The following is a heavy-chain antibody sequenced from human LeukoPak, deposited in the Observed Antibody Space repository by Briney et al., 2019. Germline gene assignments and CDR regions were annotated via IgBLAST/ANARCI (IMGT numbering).Heavy chain of an antibody. Sequence: GGSLRLSCAASGFTFSSYGMHWVRQAPGKGLEWVAVISYDGSNKYYADSVKGRFTISRDNSKNTLYLQMNSLRAEDTAVYYCAKVQTYYDFWSGYKTADYWGQGTLVTVSS. CDR3: AKVQTYYDFWSGYKTADY. V-gene: IGHV3-30*18. D-gene: IGHD3-3*01. J-gene: IGHJ4*02. CDR2: ISYDGSNK. CDR1: GFTFSSYG.